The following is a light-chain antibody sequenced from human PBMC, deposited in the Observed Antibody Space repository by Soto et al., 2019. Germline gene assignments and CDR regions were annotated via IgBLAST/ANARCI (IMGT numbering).Light chain of an antibody. Sequence: DIQMTQSPSSLSASVGDRVTITCRASQIINTWLAWYQQKPGKAPKLLIYRASNLVNGVPSRFSGSGSGTEFTLTISSPQPDDFSIYYSQQYETYSGTFGPGTKVDL. J-gene: IGKJ3*01. CDR2: RAS. V-gene: IGKV1-5*03. CDR3: QQYETYSGT. CDR1: QIINTW.